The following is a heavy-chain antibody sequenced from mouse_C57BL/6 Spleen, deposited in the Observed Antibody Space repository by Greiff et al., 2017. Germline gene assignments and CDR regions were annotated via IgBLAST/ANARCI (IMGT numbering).Heavy chain of an antibody. CDR3: ANPYGSSWDYAMDY. CDR1: GYTFTSYW. CDR2: IHPSDSDT. V-gene: IGHV1-74*01. J-gene: IGHJ4*01. Sequence: QVQLKQPGAELVKPGASVKVSCKASGYTFTSYWMHWVKQRPGQGLEWIGRIHPSDSDTNYNQKFKGKATLTVDKSSSTAYMQLSSLTSEDSAVYYCANPYGSSWDYAMDYWGQGTSVTVSS. D-gene: IGHD1-1*01.